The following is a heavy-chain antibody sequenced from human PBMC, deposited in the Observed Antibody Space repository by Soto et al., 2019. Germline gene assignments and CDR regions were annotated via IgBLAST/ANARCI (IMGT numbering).Heavy chain of an antibody. Sequence: DVQLLESGGGLAQRGGSLRLSCAASGFSFSTYGMTWVHQAPGKGLEWVSYGGSGGSTYYADSVKGRFTISRDNSKNNLYLQMNSLRSEDTALYYCVKFRGRAYHYYYMDVWGNGTTVTVSS. CDR3: VKFRGRAYHYYYMDV. V-gene: IGHV3-23*01. CDR2: GGSGGST. CDR1: GFSFSTYG. D-gene: IGHD3-16*01. J-gene: IGHJ6*03.